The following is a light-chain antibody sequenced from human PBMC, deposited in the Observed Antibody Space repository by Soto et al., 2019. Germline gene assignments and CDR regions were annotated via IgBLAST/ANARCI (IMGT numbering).Light chain of an antibody. CDR2: HAS. J-gene: IGKJ1*01. V-gene: IGKV1-5*01. CDR1: QGISNW. CDR3: QQYNTYPT. Sequence: IQMTQSPSTLSASIGDRVTIACRASQGISNWLAWYQQKPGKAPKLLIFHASSLESGVPSRFSGSGSGTEFTLTISSLQSDDFATYYCQQYNTYPTFGQRTKVDIK.